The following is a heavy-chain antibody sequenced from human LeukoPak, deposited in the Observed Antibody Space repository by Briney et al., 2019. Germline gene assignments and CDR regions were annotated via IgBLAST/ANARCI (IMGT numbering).Heavy chain of an antibody. CDR1: GFTFDDYA. CDR2: ISWNSGSI. V-gene: IGHV3-9*01. CDR3: AKAHNYYDSSGHAFDI. D-gene: IGHD3-22*01. Sequence: GRSLRLSCAASGFTFDDYAMHWVRQAPGKGLEWVSGISWNSGSIGYADSVKGRFTISRDNAKNSLYLQMNSLRAEDTALYYCAKAHNYYDSSGHAFDIWGQGTMVTVSS. J-gene: IGHJ3*02.